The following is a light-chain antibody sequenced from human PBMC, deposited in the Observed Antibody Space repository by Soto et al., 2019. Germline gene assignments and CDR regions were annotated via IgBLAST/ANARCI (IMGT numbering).Light chain of an antibody. Sequence: DVVMTQSPLSLPVTLGQPASISCRSSQGLVYIDGNTYLSWFQQRPGQSPRRLIYKVSDRDSGVPYRFSGSGSGTDFTLKISMVEAEDVGIYYCMQGTHWPRTFGQGTRLEIK. J-gene: IGKJ5*01. CDR1: QGLVYIDGNTY. CDR2: KVS. CDR3: MQGTHWPRT. V-gene: IGKV2-30*01.